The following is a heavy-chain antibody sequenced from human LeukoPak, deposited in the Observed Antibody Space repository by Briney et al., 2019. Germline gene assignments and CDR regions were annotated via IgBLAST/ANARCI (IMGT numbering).Heavy chain of an antibody. CDR3: ARGSMVRGVIGY. J-gene: IGHJ4*02. D-gene: IGHD3-10*01. Sequence: GSLRLSCAASGFTFSSYWMSWVRQAPGKGLEWVANINQDGSEKYCVDSLKGRFTISRDNAENSLYLQMNSLRAEDTAVYYCARGSMVRGVIGYWGQGTLVTVSS. V-gene: IGHV3-7*03. CDR1: GFTFSSYW. CDR2: INQDGSEK.